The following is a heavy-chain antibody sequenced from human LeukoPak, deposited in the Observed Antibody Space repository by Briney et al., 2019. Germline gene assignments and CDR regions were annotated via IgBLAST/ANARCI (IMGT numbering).Heavy chain of an antibody. J-gene: IGHJ4*02. Sequence: PGGSLRLSCAVSGFTFSSYWMHWVRQAPGKGLVWVSRIDRDGSRINYADSVKGRFTISRDNGKNTLFLQMNSLRAEDAAVYYCVRGNVYGGPPYWGQGPLVPVSS. D-gene: IGHD3-16*01. CDR2: IDRDGSRI. V-gene: IGHV3-74*01. CDR1: GFTFSSYW. CDR3: VRGNVYGGPPY.